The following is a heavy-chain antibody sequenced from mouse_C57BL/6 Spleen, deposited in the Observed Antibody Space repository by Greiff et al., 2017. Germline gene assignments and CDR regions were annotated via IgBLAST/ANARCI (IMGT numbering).Heavy chain of an antibody. V-gene: IGHV1-19*01. CDR3: ARSLYDGYPFAY. CDR2: INPYNDGT. J-gene: IGHJ3*01. D-gene: IGHD2-3*01. Sequence: VQLKQSGPVLVKPGASVKMSCKASGYTFTDYYMNWVKQSHGKSLEWIGVINPYNDGTSYNQKFKGKATLTVDKSSSTAYMELNSLTSEDSAVYYCARSLYDGYPFAYWGQGTLVTVSA. CDR1: GYTFTDYY.